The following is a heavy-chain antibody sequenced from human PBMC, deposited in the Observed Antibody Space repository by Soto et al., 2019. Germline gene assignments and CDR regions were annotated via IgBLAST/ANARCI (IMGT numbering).Heavy chain of an antibody. D-gene: IGHD2-21*01. CDR3: AGLRGEADY. CDR1: GFTFSDHY. V-gene: IGHV3-72*01. Sequence: EVQLVESGGGLVQPGGSLRLCCAASGFTFSDHYMDWVRQAPGKGLEWVGRIRDRTGSYATDYAASVKGRFTISRDDSKNSLFLQMNSLKAEDTAVYYCAGLRGEADYWGQGTLVTVSS. J-gene: IGHJ4*02. CDR2: IRDRTGSYAT.